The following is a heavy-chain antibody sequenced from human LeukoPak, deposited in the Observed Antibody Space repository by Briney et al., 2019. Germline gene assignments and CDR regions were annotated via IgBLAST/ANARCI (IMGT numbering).Heavy chain of an antibody. CDR2: INNDGSIT. Sequence: GGALRLSCAASEFTISRYWMHWVRQAPGKGLVWVSNINNDGSITTYADSVKGRFTISRDNVKNTLFLQMNSLGAEDTALYYCARGWNTTPRSGFDIWGLGTMVTVSS. D-gene: IGHD2-15*01. V-gene: IGHV3-74*01. CDR1: EFTISRYW. J-gene: IGHJ3*02. CDR3: ARGWNTTPRSGFDI.